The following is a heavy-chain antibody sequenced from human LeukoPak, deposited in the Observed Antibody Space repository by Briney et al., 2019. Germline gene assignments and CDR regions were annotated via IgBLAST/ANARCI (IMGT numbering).Heavy chain of an antibody. CDR1: GGSLSGYY. Sequence: SETLSLTCAVYGGSLSGYYWSWIRQPPGKGLEWIGEINHSGSTNYNPSLKSRVTISVDTSKNQFSLKLSSVTAADTAVYYCARGRYYDFWSGYLGYYYMDVWGKGTTVTVSS. CDR3: ARGRYYDFWSGYLGYYYMDV. D-gene: IGHD3-3*01. CDR2: INHSGST. J-gene: IGHJ6*03. V-gene: IGHV4-34*01.